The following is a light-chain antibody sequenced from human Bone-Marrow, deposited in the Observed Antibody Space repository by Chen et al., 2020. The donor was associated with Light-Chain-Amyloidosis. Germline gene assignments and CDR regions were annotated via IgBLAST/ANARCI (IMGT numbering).Light chain of an antibody. CDR2: EDD. J-gene: IGLJ3*02. Sequence: NFMLTQPHSVSESPGKTVIISCTRSSGSIATNYVQWYQQRPGSSPTTVIYEDDQRPSGVSVRFSGSIDRSSNSASLTISGLKTEDEADYYCQSYQGSSQGVFGGGTKLNVL. V-gene: IGLV6-57*01. CDR1: SGSIATNY. CDR3: QSYQGSSQGV.